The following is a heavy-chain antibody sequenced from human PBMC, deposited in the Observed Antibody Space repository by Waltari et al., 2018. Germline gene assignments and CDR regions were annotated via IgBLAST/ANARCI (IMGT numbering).Heavy chain of an antibody. CDR3: ARATQQLVLYYFDY. CDR2: IYHSGGT. D-gene: IGHD6-13*01. CDR1: GYSISSGYY. J-gene: IGHJ4*02. Sequence: QVQLQESGPGLVKPSETLSLTCAVSGYSISSGYYWGWIRQPPGKGLEWIGSIYHSGGTYYNPSLKSRVTISVDTSKNQFSLKLSSVTAADTAVYYCARATQQLVLYYFDYWGQGTLVTVSS. V-gene: IGHV4-38-2*01.